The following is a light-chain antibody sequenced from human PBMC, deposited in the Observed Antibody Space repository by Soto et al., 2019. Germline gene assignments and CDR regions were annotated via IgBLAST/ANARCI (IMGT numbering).Light chain of an antibody. CDR2: EVS. CDR3: NPYTSSSPPYV. V-gene: IGLV2-14*01. CDR1: TSDIGRYNH. Sequence: QSALTQPASVSGSPGQSITISCTGTTSDIGRYNHVSWYQRYPGKAPKLMIYEVSNRPSGVSNRFSASKSGNTASLTISGLQAEDEADYYCNPYTSSSPPYVFGTGTKVTVL. J-gene: IGLJ1*01.